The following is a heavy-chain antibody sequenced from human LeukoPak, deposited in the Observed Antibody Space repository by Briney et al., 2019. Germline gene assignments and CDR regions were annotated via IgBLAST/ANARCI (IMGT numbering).Heavy chain of an antibody. CDR2: IYYSGGT. J-gene: IGHJ4*02. CDR1: GGSISSYY. Sequence: SETLSLTCTVSGGSISSYYWSWIRQPPGKGLEWIGYIYYSGGTNYNPSLKSRVTISVDTSKNQFSLKLSSVTAADTAVYYCARSSSDGPYYFDYWGQGTLVTVSS. D-gene: IGHD6-13*01. V-gene: IGHV4-59*01. CDR3: ARSSSDGPYYFDY.